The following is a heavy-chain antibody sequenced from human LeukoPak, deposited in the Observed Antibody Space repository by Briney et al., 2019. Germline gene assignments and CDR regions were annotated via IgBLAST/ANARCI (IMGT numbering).Heavy chain of an antibody. J-gene: IGHJ6*02. CDR2: IRSKAYGGTT. CDR1: GFTFGDYA. V-gene: IGHV3-49*04. Sequence: GGSLSLSCTASGFTFGDYAMNWVRQAPGKGLEWVGFIRSKAYGGTTEYAASVKGRFTISRDDSKSIAYLQMNSLKTEDTAVYYCTRDLPPYSGYDWDNGMDVWGQGTTVTVSS. CDR3: TRDLPPYSGYDWDNGMDV. D-gene: IGHD5-12*01.